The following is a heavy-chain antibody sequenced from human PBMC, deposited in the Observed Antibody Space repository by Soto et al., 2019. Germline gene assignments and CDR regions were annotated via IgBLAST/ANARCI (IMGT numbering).Heavy chain of an antibody. CDR3: ARGPSGWFGYDY. Sequence: GGSLRLSCTASGFTFSTSGMLWVRQAAGKGLVWVSRINSDASTTNYADSVKGRFTISRDNAKNTLYLQMDSLTAEDTAVYYCARGPSGWFGYDYWGQGTLVTVSS. V-gene: IGHV3-74*01. CDR1: GFTFSTSG. D-gene: IGHD6-19*01. J-gene: IGHJ4*02. CDR2: INSDASTT.